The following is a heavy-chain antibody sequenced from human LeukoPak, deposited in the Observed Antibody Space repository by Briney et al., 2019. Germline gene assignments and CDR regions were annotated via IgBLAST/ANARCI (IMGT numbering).Heavy chain of an antibody. D-gene: IGHD3-22*01. CDR3: ATRYYDSSGYYYYFDY. V-gene: IGHV1-24*01. Sequence: ASVKVSCQVSGYTLTELSMHWVRQAPGKGLEWMGGFDPEDGETIYAQKFQGRVTMTEDTSTDTAYMELSSLRSEDTAVYYCATRYYDSSGYYYYFDYWGQGTLVTVSS. CDR1: GYTLTELS. J-gene: IGHJ4*02. CDR2: FDPEDGET.